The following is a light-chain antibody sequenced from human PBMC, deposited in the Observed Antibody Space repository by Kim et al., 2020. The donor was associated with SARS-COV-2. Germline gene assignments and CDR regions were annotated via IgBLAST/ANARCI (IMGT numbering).Light chain of an antibody. CDR2: GAS. J-gene: IGKJ2*01. CDR1: QSISSY. Sequence: LSVSPGGRATLSCRASQSISSYLAWYQQTPGQAPRLLIYGASTRAADIPVRFSGSGSGTGFTLTISSLQSEVFVVYYCQQYHNMQTFGQGTKLEI. CDR3: QQYHNMQT. V-gene: IGKV3-15*01.